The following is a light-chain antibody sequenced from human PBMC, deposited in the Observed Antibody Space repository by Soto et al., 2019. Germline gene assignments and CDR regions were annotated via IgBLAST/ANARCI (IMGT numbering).Light chain of an antibody. V-gene: IGKV1-12*01. CDR2: AAS. CDR1: QDLDRW. CDR3: KQSRSFPLT. J-gene: IGKJ4*01. Sequence: DIQMTQSPSSLSASVGDRVTITCRASQDLDRWLAWYQQKPGEAPKVLIYAASNLRSGVPSRFSGSGSGADFSLTISSLQPEDVATYYCKQSRSFPLTFGGGTKVAIK.